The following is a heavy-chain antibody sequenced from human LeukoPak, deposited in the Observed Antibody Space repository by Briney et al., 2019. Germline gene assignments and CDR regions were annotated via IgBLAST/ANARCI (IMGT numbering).Heavy chain of an antibody. D-gene: IGHD6-19*01. J-gene: IGHJ5*02. CDR2: ISSDGIND. V-gene: IGHV3-30*03. Sequence: GRSLRLSCGASGFTFSNYDMHWVRQAPGKGLDWVAAISSDGINDYYSDSVKGRFTISRDNSENTLYLQIKSLRIEDTAVYYCATEDPNQPYSSGWSAWFDPWGQGTLVTVSS. CDR3: ATEDPNQPYSSGWSAWFDP. CDR1: GFTFSNYD.